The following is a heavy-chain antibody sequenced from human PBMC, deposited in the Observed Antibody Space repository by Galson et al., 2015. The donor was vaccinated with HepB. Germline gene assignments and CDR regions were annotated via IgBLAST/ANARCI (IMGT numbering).Heavy chain of an antibody. CDR2: IKSKTDGGTT. D-gene: IGHD3-22*01. CDR1: GFTFGNAW. CDR3: TTSPRNYYDSSGYYYSRVDY. Sequence: SLRLSCAASGFTFGNAWMSWVRQAPGKGLEWVGRIKSKTDGGTTDYAAPVKGRFTISRDDSKNTLYLQMNSLKTEDTAVYYCTTSPRNYYDSSGYYYSRVDYWGQGTLVTVSS. V-gene: IGHV3-15*01. J-gene: IGHJ4*02.